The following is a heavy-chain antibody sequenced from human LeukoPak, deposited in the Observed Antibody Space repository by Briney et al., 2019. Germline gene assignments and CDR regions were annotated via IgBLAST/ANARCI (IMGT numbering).Heavy chain of an antibody. Sequence: PGGSLRLSCAASGFIFSGNSMHWVRQATGKGLEWVAVISYDGSNKYYADSVRGRFTISRDTSKNTLYLQMNSLRAEDTALYYCAKQNNFDTSGLDYWGQGTLVTVSS. J-gene: IGHJ4*02. CDR3: AKQNNFDTSGLDY. CDR1: GFIFSGNS. D-gene: IGHD3-22*01. CDR2: ISYDGSNK. V-gene: IGHV3-30*04.